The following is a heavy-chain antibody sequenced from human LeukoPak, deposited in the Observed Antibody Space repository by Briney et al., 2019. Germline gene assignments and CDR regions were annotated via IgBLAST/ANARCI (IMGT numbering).Heavy chain of an antibody. D-gene: IGHD6-19*01. J-gene: IGHJ4*02. CDR2: IYYSGST. CDR3: AREGSSGWSDY. V-gene: IGHV4-59*01. Sequence: SQTLSLTCTVSGGSISSYYWSWIRQPPGKGLEWIGYIYYSGSTNYNPSLKSRVTISVDTSKNQFSLKLSSVTAADTAVYYCAREGSSGWSDYWGQGTLVTVSS. CDR1: GGSISSYY.